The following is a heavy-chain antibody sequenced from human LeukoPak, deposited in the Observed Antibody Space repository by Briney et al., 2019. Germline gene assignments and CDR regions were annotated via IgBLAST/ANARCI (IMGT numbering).Heavy chain of an antibody. D-gene: IGHD5-12*01. CDR2: INSDGSST. CDR1: GFTFSSYW. J-gene: IGHJ4*02. V-gene: IGHV3-74*01. Sequence: GGSLRLSCAASGFTFSSYWMHWVRQAPGKGLVWVSRINSDGSSTSYADSVKGRFTISRDNAKNTLYLQMNSLRAGDTAVYYCARVTGRWLRGYFDYWGQGTLVTVSS. CDR3: ARVTGRWLRGYFDY.